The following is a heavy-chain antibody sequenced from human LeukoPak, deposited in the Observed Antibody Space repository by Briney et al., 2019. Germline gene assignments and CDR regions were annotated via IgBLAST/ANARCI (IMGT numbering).Heavy chain of an antibody. CDR2: FDPEDGET. CDR3: ATDLSRAGGSGPDY. D-gene: IGHD2/OR15-2a*01. J-gene: IGHJ4*02. Sequence: GASVKVSCKVSGYTLTELSMHWVRQAPGKGLEWMGGFDPEDGETIYAQKFQGRVTMTEDTSTDTAYMELSSLRSEDTAVYYCATDLSRAGGSGPDYWGQGTLVTVSS. CDR1: GYTLTELS. V-gene: IGHV1-24*01.